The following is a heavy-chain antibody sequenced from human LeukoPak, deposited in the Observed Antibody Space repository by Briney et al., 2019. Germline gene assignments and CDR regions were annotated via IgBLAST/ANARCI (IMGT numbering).Heavy chain of an antibody. CDR1: GGSISSYY. CDR2: IYYSGST. V-gene: IGHV4-59*01. J-gene: IGHJ6*02. Sequence: SSETLSLTCTVSGGSISSYYWSWIRQPPGKGLEWIGYIYYSGSTNYNPSLKSRVTISVDTSKNQFSLKLSSVTAADTAVYYCARDAGSSSVWDVWGQGTTVTVS. CDR3: ARDAGSSSVWDV. D-gene: IGHD6-13*01.